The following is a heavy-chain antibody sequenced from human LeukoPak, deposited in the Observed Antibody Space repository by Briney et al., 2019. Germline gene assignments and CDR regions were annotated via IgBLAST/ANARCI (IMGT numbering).Heavy chain of an antibody. CDR2: ISAYNGNT. D-gene: IGHD3-3*01. CDR1: GYTFTSHG. CDR3: ARQYYDFWSGYYRPFDY. V-gene: IGHV1-18*01. J-gene: IGHJ4*02. Sequence: ASVKVSCKASGYTFTSHGISWVRQAPGQGLEWMGWISAYNGNTNYAQRLQGRVTMTTDTSTSTAYMELRSLRSDDTAVYYCARQYYDFWSGYYRPFDYWGQGTLVTVSS.